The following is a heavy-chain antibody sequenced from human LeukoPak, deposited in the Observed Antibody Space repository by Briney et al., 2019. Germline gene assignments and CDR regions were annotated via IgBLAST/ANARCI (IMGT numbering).Heavy chain of an antibody. CDR1: GYSISSGYY. Sequence: SETLSLTCTVSGYSISSGYYWGWIRQPPGKGLEWIGSIYHSGSTYYNPSLKSRVTISVDTSKNQFSLKLSSVTAADTAVYYCARVESYYDFWSGLYHAFDIWGQGTMVTVSS. CDR3: ARVESYYDFWSGLYHAFDI. V-gene: IGHV4-38-2*02. J-gene: IGHJ3*02. CDR2: IYHSGST. D-gene: IGHD3-3*01.